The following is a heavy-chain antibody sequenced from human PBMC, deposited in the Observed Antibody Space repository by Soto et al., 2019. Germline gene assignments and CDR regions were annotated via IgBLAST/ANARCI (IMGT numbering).Heavy chain of an antibody. CDR2: IYYSGST. CDR1: GGSISSYY. D-gene: IGHD6-13*01. V-gene: IGHV4-59*01. J-gene: IGHJ6*02. CDR3: ARAIAAAAPYYYYYGMDV. Sequence: PSETLSLTCTVSGGSISSYYWSWIRQPPGKGLEWIGYIYYSGSTNYNPSLKSRVTISVDTSKNQLSLKLSSVTAADTAVYYCARAIAAAAPYYYYYGMDVWGQGTTVTVSS.